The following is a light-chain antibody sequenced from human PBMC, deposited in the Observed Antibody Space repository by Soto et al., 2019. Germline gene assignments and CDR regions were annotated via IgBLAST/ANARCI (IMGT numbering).Light chain of an antibody. Sequence: EIVLTQSPVTLSLSPGDRATLSCRASQSVSSSYLAWYQQKPGQAPGLLIYGASSRATGIPDRFSGSGSGTDFTLTISRLEPEDFVVYYCQQYGRSPWTFGQGTKVDIK. CDR3: QQYGRSPWT. CDR1: QSVSSSY. CDR2: GAS. V-gene: IGKV3-20*01. J-gene: IGKJ1*01.